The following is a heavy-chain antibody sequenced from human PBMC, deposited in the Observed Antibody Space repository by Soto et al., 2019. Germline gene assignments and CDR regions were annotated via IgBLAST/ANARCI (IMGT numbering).Heavy chain of an antibody. CDR2: FNPILSMS. V-gene: IGHV1-69*02. Sequence: QVQLVQSGAEVKKPGSSVKVSCKASGDTFSFYSINWVRQTPGLGLEWMGRFNPILSMSNSAQKFQGRVTTTXDXSTSTAYMVLSSLRAEDTAMYYCATSYGSGSRAFDSWGQGALVTVSS. J-gene: IGHJ4*02. D-gene: IGHD3-10*01. CDR3: ATSYGSGSRAFDS. CDR1: GDTFSFYS.